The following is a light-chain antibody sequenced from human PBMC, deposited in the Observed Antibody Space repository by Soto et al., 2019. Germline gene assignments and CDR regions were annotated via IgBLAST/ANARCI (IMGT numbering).Light chain of an antibody. V-gene: IGKV1-39*01. CDR1: QNVAHF. CDR2: AAS. Sequence: DIQMTQSPSSLSASVGDRVTITCRASQNVAHFLNWYQQKPGKAPKLLIYAASSLQSGVPSRFSGSGSGTDFNLTIRSLQSEDFATYYCQQSYSIPITFGQGTRLEI. J-gene: IGKJ5*01. CDR3: QQSYSIPIT.